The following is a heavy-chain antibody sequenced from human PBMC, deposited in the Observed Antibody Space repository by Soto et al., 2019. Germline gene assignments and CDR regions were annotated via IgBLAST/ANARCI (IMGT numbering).Heavy chain of an antibody. CDR3: ARDVGYSGYAPIDY. V-gene: IGHV1-18*04. D-gene: IGHD5-12*01. Sequence: ASVKVSCKASGYAFANYGITWVRQAPGQGLEYMGWISGYNGNTNYEQKFQGRVTMTTDTSTSTAYMELRSLRSDDTAVYYCARDVGYSGYAPIDYWGQGTLVTVSS. CDR1: GYAFANYG. J-gene: IGHJ4*02. CDR2: ISGYNGNT.